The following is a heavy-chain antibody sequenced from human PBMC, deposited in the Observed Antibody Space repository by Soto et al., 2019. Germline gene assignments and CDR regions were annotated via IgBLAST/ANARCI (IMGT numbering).Heavy chain of an antibody. D-gene: IGHD2-2*03. CDR1: GGSFSGYY. CDR3: ARGQTRMDN. J-gene: IGHJ4*02. Sequence: SETLSLTCAVYGGSFSGYYWSWIRQPPGKGLEWIGEINHSGSTNYNPSLKSRVTISVDTSKNQFSLKLSSVTAADTAVYYCARGQTRMDNWGQGTLVTVSS. V-gene: IGHV4-34*01. CDR2: INHSGST.